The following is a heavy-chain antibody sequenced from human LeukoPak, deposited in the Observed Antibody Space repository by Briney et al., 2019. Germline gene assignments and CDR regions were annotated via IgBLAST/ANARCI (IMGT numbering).Heavy chain of an antibody. Sequence: PSETLSLTCTVSGGSISSYYWSWIRQPPGKGLEWIGKINHSGSTIYNPSLKSRVTISVDTSKNQFSLNLTSVTAADTAVYYCAREGKLMGYSGGLGFIYWGQGTLVTVSS. J-gene: IGHJ4*02. V-gene: IGHV4-59*01. CDR3: AREGKLMGYSGGLGFIY. CDR1: GGSISSYY. CDR2: INHSGST. D-gene: IGHD6-19*01.